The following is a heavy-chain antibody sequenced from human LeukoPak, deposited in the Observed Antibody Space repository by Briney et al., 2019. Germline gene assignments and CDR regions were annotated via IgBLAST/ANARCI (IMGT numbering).Heavy chain of an antibody. J-gene: IGHJ4*02. Sequence: GGSLRLSCAASGFTFSSYSMNWVRQAPGKGLEWVSSISSSSSYIYYADSMKGRFTISRGNAKNSLYLQMNSLRAEDTAVYYCARGALGYSYGYFDYWGQGTLVTVSS. V-gene: IGHV3-21*01. CDR2: ISSSSSYI. D-gene: IGHD5-18*01. CDR1: GFTFSSYS. CDR3: ARGALGYSYGYFDY.